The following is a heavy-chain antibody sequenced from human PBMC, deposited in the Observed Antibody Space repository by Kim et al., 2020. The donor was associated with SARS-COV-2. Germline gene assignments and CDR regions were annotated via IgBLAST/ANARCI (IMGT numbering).Heavy chain of an antibody. CDR1: GGTFSSYA. D-gene: IGHD3-16*01. Sequence: SVKVSCKASGGTFSSYAISWVRQAPGQGLEWMGRIIPILGIANYAQKFQGRVTITADKSTSTVYMELSSLSSEDTAVYYCARDQGAYGGDVWGQGTTVT. CDR3: ARDQGAYGGDV. CDR2: IIPILGIA. J-gene: IGHJ6*02. V-gene: IGHV1-69*04.